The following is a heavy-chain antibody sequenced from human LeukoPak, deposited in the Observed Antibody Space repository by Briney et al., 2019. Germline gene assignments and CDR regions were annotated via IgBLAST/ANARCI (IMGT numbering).Heavy chain of an antibody. CDR2: ISGSGGST. Sequence: PGGSLRLSCAASGFTFSSYAMSWVRQAPGKGLEWVSAISGSGGSTYYADSVKGRFTISRDNSKNTLYLQKNSLRAEDTAVYYCAKDNLPGGASDYWGQGTLVTVSS. J-gene: IGHJ4*02. CDR1: GFTFSSYA. V-gene: IGHV3-23*01. CDR3: AKDNLPGGASDY. D-gene: IGHD1-14*01.